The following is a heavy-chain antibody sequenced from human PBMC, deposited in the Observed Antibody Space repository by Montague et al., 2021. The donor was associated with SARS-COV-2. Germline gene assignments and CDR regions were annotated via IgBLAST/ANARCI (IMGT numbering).Heavy chain of an antibody. CDR2: IYNSGST. CDR3: ARVGRGSSWYEVAFDI. CDR1: GGSISRYS. V-gene: IGHV4-59*01. Sequence: ETLSLTCTVSGGSISRYSWTWIRQPPGKGLEWIGYIYNSGSTNYNPSLTSRVTISVDTSKNQFSLKLSSVAAADTAVYYCARVGRGSSWYEVAFDIWGQGTMVTVSS. J-gene: IGHJ3*02. D-gene: IGHD6-13*01.